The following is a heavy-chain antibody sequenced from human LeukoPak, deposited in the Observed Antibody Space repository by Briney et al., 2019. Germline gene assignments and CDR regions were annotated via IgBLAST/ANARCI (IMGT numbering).Heavy chain of an antibody. D-gene: IGHD1-26*01. J-gene: IGHJ4*02. V-gene: IGHV1-69*13. CDR2: IIPIFGTA. Sequence: SVKVACKASGGTLSSYAISWVRQAPGQGLEWMGGIIPIFGTANYAQKFQGRVTITADESTSTAYMELSSLRSEDTAVYYCAREKVGAPVDCWGQGTLVTVSS. CDR1: GGTLSSYA. CDR3: AREKVGAPVDC.